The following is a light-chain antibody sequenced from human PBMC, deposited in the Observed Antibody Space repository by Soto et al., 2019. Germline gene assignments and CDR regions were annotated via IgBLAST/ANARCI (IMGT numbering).Light chain of an antibody. J-gene: IGLJ1*01. CDR3: AAWDDRMDVYV. Sequence: QSVLTQPPSASGTPGQIVAISCSGSSSNIGSNTVTWYQQLPGTAPKLLIYSTSQRSSGVPGRFSGSKSGASASLSISGLQSEDEADYYCAAWDDRMDVYVFGKGKKVIVL. CDR2: STS. V-gene: IGLV1-44*01. CDR1: SSNIGSNT.